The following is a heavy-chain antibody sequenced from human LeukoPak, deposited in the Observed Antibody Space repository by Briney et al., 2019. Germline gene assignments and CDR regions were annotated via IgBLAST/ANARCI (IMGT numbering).Heavy chain of an antibody. CDR2: IYHSGST. D-gene: IGHD6-19*01. J-gene: IGHJ4*02. CDR3: ARFSIAVAGAFDY. CDR1: GGSISSGGYS. V-gene: IGHV4-30-2*01. Sequence: PSETLSLTCVVSGGSISSGGYSWSWIRQPPGKGLEGIGYIYHSGSTYYNPSLERRVTISVDRSKHQFSLQLSYVTAADTAVYYCARFSIAVAGAFDYWGQGTLVTVSS.